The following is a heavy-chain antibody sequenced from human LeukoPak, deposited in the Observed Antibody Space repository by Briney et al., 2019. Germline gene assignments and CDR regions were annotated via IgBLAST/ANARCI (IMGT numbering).Heavy chain of an antibody. CDR1: SGSISSYY. CDR3: ARVGYDFWSGSTPAAAFDI. CDR2: IYYSGST. V-gene: IGHV4-59*01. D-gene: IGHD3-3*01. Sequence: SETLSLTCTVSSGSISSYYWSWIRQPPGKGLEWIGYIYYSGSTNYNPSLKSRVTISVDTSKNQFSLKLSSVTAADTAVYYCARVGYDFWSGSTPAAAFDIWGQGTMVTVSS. J-gene: IGHJ3*02.